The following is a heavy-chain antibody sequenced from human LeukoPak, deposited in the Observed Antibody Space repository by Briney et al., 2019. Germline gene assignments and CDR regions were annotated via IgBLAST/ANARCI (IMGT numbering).Heavy chain of an antibody. CDR2: IYTSGST. D-gene: IGHD2-2*02. CDR1: GGSISSGSYY. V-gene: IGHV4-61*02. Sequence: PSQTLSLTCTVSGGSISSGSYYWSWIRQPAGKGLEWIGRIYTSGSTNYNPSLKSRVTISVDTSKNQFSLKLSSVTAADTAVYYCARNQGYCSSTSCYIGSGTWFDPWGQGTLVIVSS. J-gene: IGHJ5*02. CDR3: ARNQGYCSSTSCYIGSGTWFDP.